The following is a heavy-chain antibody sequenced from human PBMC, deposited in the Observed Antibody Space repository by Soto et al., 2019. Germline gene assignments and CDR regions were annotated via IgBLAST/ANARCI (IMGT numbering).Heavy chain of an antibody. CDR1: GFTFSSYE. CDR2: ISGSGSTI. Sequence: RLSCAASGFTFSSYEMNWVRQAPGKGLEWVSYISGSGSTIYYADSVKGRFTISRDNAKNSLYLQMNSLRAEDTAVYYCASRGEWELPNWGQGTLVTVSS. CDR3: ASRGEWELPN. D-gene: IGHD1-26*01. J-gene: IGHJ4*02. V-gene: IGHV3-48*03.